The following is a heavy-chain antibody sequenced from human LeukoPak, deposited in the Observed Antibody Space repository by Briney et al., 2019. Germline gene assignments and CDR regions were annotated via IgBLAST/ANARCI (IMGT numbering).Heavy chain of an antibody. CDR2: ISGSDGTT. J-gene: IGHJ4*02. CDR3: AKLASLFGVVTPSTYYFDY. CDR1: GFTFSSYA. V-gene: IGHV3-23*01. D-gene: IGHD3-3*02. Sequence: GGSLRLSCAASGFTFSSYAMSWVRQAPEKGLEWVSGISGSDGTTFYADSVKGRFTISRDNSKNTLYLQMNSLRAEDTAVYYCAKLASLFGVVTPSTYYFDYWGQGTLVTVSS.